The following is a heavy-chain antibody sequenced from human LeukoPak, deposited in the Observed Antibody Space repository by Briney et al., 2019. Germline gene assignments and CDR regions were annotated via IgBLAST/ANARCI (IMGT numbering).Heavy chain of an antibody. CDR3: AKDSSGYYLRHFDY. CDR2: ISWNSGSI. V-gene: IGHV3-9*01. J-gene: IGHJ4*02. D-gene: IGHD3-22*01. CDR1: GFTFDDYA. Sequence: PGGSLRLSCAASGFTFDDYAMPWVRQAPGKGLEWVSGISWNSGSIGYADSVKGRFTISRDNAKNSLYLQMNSLRAEDTALYYCAKDSSGYYLRHFDYWGQGTLVTVSS.